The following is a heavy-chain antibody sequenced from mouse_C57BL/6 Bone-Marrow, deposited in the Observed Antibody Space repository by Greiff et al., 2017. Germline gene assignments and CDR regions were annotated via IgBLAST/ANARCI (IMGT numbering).Heavy chain of an antibody. J-gene: IGHJ2*01. CDR2: IYLGNGYT. CDR3: AGVYGDY. Sequence: EVQLQQSGAELVRPGSSVKMSCKTSGYTFTSYGINWVKQRPGQGLEWIGYIYLGNGYTEYNEKFKGKATLTSDTSSSTAYLQLSSLTSEDSAIYFCAGVYGDYWGQGTTLTVSS. V-gene: IGHV1-58*01. D-gene: IGHD1-1*01. CDR1: GYTFTSYG.